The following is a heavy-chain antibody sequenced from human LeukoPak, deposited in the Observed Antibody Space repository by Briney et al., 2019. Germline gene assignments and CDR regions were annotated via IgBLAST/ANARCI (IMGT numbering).Heavy chain of an antibody. V-gene: IGHV3-48*03. Sequence: GRSLRLSCAASGFSLSSYEMNWIRQVPGKGLEWVSHISSGGNTQYYADSVRGRFTMSRDDAKNSLDLQMDSLRIEDTGVYYCARDIVNGPFVISLESWGQGARVTVPS. CDR3: ARDIVNGPFVISLES. CDR1: GFSLSSYE. CDR2: ISSGGNTQ. D-gene: IGHD2-21*01. J-gene: IGHJ4*02.